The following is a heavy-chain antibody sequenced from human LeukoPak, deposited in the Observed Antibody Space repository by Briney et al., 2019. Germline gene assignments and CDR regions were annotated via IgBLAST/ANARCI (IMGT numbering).Heavy chain of an antibody. CDR2: IYHSGST. V-gene: IGHV4-38-2*02. Sequence: PSETLSLTCTVSGYSISSGYYWGWIRQPPGKGLEWIGSIYHSGSTYYNPSLKSRVTISLDTSKNQFSLKLKPVTAADTAFYYCEREGDILGATIDSWGQGTLVTVSS. J-gene: IGHJ4*02. D-gene: IGHD1-26*01. CDR3: EREGDILGATIDS. CDR1: GYSISSGYY.